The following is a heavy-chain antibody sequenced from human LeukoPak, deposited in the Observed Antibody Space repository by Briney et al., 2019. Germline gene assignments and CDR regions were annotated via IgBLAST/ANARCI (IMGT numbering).Heavy chain of an antibody. V-gene: IGHV5-51*01. Sequence: GESLKISCKGSGYSFSNYWIGWVRQMPGKGLEWMGIIYPGDSDTRYSPSFQGQVTISADKSISTAYLQWSSLKASDTAMYYCARAITIFGVVIPHYFDYWGQGTLVTVSS. CDR1: GYSFSNYW. J-gene: IGHJ4*02. D-gene: IGHD3-3*01. CDR2: IYPGDSDT. CDR3: ARAITIFGVVIPHYFDY.